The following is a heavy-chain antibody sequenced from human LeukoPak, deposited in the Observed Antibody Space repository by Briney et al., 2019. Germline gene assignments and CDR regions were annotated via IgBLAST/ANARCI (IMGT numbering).Heavy chain of an antibody. CDR3: ARDGSLEWDIVVVIASDAFDI. J-gene: IGHJ3*02. CDR2: ISSSSSYI. V-gene: IGHV3-21*01. D-gene: IGHD2-21*01. CDR1: GFTFSSYS. Sequence: GGSLRLSCAASGFTFSSYSMNWVRQAPGKGLEWVSSISSSSSYIYYAGSVKGRFTISRDNAKNSLYLQMNSLRAEDTAVYYCARDGSLEWDIVVVIASDAFDIWGQGTMVTVSS.